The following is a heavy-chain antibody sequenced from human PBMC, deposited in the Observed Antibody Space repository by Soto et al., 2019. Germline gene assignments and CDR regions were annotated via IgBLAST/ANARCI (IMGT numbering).Heavy chain of an antibody. D-gene: IGHD2-8*02. CDR2: INPLSGIP. Sequence: QVQLVQSGAEVKKPESSVKVSCKTSGGTFVRHVISWVRQAPGQGPEWMGKINPLSGIPNYAQKFQDSVTFTADTDASTAYMELSSLRSDDTAVYYCAAPACAAAWWSPSDNVDHWGQGTLVTVSS. J-gene: IGHJ4*02. CDR3: AAPACAAAWWSPSDNVDH. CDR1: GGTFVRHV. V-gene: IGHV1-69*09.